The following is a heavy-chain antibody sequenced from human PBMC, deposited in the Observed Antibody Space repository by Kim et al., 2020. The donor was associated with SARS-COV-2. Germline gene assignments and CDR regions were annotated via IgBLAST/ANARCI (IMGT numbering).Heavy chain of an antibody. Sequence: YYNPALKRRVTISVDTSKNQFSLKLSSVTAADTAVYYCARRRFLEWSPDYWGQGTLVTVSS. CDR3: ARRRFLEWSPDY. J-gene: IGHJ4*02. D-gene: IGHD3-3*01. V-gene: IGHV4-39*01.